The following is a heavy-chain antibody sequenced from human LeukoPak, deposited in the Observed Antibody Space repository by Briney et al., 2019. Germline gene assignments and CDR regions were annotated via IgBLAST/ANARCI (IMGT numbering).Heavy chain of an antibody. D-gene: IGHD3-22*01. J-gene: IGHJ4*02. CDR1: GGTFSSYA. CDR2: IIPIFGTA. Sequence: ASVKVSCKASGGTFSSYAISWVRQAPGQGLEWMGGIIPIFGTANYAQKFQGRVTITTDEATSTAYMELSSLRSEDTAVYYCVDRTSSGYYYGGQGTLVTVSS. CDR3: VDRTSSGYYY. V-gene: IGHV1-69*05.